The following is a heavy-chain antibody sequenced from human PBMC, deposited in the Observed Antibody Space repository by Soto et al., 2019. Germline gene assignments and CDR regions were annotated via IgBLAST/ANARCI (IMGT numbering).Heavy chain of an antibody. V-gene: IGHV4-59*01. CDR1: GGSISSYY. CDR3: ARVGDYYDSSGSFDY. D-gene: IGHD3-22*01. CDR2: IYYSGST. Sequence: SETLSLTCTVSGGSISSYYWSWIRQPPGKGLEWIGYIYYSGSTNYNPSLKSRVTISVDTSKNQFSLKLSSVTAADTAVYYCARVGDYYDSSGSFDYWGHGTLVTVSS. J-gene: IGHJ4*01.